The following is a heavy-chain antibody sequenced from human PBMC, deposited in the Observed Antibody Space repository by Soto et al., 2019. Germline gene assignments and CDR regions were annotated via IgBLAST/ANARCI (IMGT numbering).Heavy chain of an antibody. J-gene: IGHJ4*02. CDR1: GFSLTTSGLG. Sequence: QITLNESGPTQVKPRQTLTLTCTFSGFSLTTSGLGVGWIRQSPGKAPEWLALIYWDDDKRYSPSLKSRLTITKDTSKNQMVLTMADLDPADTATYYCAHRVLRTVFGLVTTTAIYFDFWGQGTPVAVSS. CDR3: AHRVLRTVFGLVTTTAIYFDF. V-gene: IGHV2-5*02. CDR2: IYWDDDK. D-gene: IGHD3-3*01.